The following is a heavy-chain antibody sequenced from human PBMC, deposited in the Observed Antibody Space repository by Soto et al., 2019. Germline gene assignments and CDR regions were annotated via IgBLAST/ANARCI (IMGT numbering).Heavy chain of an antibody. Sequence: PGGSLRLSCAASGFTFSSYGMHWVRQAPGKGLEWVAVISYDGSNKYYADSVKGRFTISRDNSKNTLYLQMNSLRAEDTAVYYSAKTLSAVRFGGVIDSRYFDYWGQGTLVTVSS. V-gene: IGHV3-30*18. J-gene: IGHJ4*02. CDR1: GFTFSSYG. D-gene: IGHD3-16*02. CDR3: AKTLSAVRFGGVIDSRYFDY. CDR2: ISYDGSNK.